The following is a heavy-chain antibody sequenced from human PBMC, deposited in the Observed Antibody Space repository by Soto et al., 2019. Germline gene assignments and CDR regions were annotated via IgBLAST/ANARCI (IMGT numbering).Heavy chain of an antibody. V-gene: IGHV4-34*01. J-gene: IGHJ6*03. D-gene: IGHD4-17*01. Sequence: SETLSLTCAVYGGSFSGYYWSWIRQPPGKGLEWIGEINHSGSTNYNPSLKSRVSISVDTSKNQFSLKLRSVTAADTAVYYCAREGPATATTYYYYYYMYVWGKGTTVTVSS. CDR3: AREGPATATTYYYYYYMYV. CDR2: INHSGST. CDR1: GGSFSGYY.